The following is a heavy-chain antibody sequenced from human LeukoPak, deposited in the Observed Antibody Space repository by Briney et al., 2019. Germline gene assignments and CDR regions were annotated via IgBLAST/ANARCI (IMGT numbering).Heavy chain of an antibody. CDR3: AGGIQFDY. CDR1: GGSISSYY. Sequence: ETLSLTCTVSGGSISSYYWSWVRQAPGKGLEWVANIKHDGSEKYYVDSVKGRFTISRDNAKNSLYLQMNSLGAEDTAVYYCAGGIQFDYWGQGTLVTVSS. V-gene: IGHV3-7*01. J-gene: IGHJ4*02. CDR2: IKHDGSEK.